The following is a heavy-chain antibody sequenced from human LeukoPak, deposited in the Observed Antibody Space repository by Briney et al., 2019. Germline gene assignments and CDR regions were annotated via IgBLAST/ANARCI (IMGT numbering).Heavy chain of an antibody. J-gene: IGHJ5*02. CDR2: MFHGGNT. D-gene: IGHD2-15*01. V-gene: IGHV4-38-2*01. Sequence: PSETLSLTCAVSGYSISSGYHWGWVRPPPGKGPVWIGSMFHGGNTYCNPSLKSRVTMSIDTSMNQFSLNLTSVTAADTSVYFCARTLYCSGATCFSPELLDTWGQGTLVTVPS. CDR3: ARTLYCSGATCFSPELLDT. CDR1: GYSISSGYH.